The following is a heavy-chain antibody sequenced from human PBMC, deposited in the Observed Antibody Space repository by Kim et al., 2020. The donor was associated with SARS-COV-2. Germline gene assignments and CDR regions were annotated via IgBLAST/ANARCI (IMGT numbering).Heavy chain of an antibody. J-gene: IGHJ4*02. CDR2: ISGNGGST. CDR1: GFTFSSYA. D-gene: IGHD6-13*01. Sequence: GGSLRLSCAASGFTFSSYAMNWVRQAPGKGLEWVSTISGNGGSTYYADSMKGRFTISRDNSKNTLYLQMNSLRAEDTAIYYCAKGLSAAGHYWGQGTLVTLS. CDR3: AKGLSAAGHY. V-gene: IGHV3-23*01.